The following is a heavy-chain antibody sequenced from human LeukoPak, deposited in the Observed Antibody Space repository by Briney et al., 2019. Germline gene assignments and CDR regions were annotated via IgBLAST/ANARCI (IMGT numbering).Heavy chain of an antibody. Sequence: PSETLSLTCAVYGGSFSGYYWSWIRQPPGKGLEWIGEINHSGSTNYNPSLKSRVTISVDTSKNQFSLKLSSVTAADTAVYYCARLIISSSWRQGPYYYYYMDVWGKGTTVTISS. J-gene: IGHJ6*03. CDR3: ARLIISSSWRQGPYYYYYMDV. CDR2: INHSGST. V-gene: IGHV4-34*01. D-gene: IGHD6-13*01. CDR1: GGSFSGYY.